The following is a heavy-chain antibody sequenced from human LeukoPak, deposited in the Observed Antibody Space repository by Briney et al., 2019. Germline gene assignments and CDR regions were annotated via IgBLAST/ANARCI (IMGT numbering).Heavy chain of an antibody. J-gene: IGHJ4*02. D-gene: IGHD3-9*01. CDR3: ARDQRYYDILTGYSDY. V-gene: IGHV3-48*01. CDR1: GFTFSSYS. CDR2: ISSSSSTI. Sequence: GGSLRLSCAASGFTFSSYSMNWVRQAPGKGLEWVSYISSSSSTIYYADSVKGRFTISRDNAKNSLYLQMNSLRAEDTAVYYCARDQRYYDILTGYSDYWGQGTLVTVSS.